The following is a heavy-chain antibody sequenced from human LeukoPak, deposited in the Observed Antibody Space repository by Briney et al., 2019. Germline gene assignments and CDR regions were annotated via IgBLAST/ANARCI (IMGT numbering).Heavy chain of an antibody. V-gene: IGHV5-51*01. J-gene: IGHJ4*02. CDR3: ARHPAGYCTSTTCPWYFDY. CDR1: GYSFTSYW. Sequence: GESLKISCKGSGYSFTSYWIGWVRQMPGKGLEWMGIIHPDDSDTTYSPSFQGQVTISADKSISTAYLQWTSLKASDTAMYYCARHPAGYCTSTTCPWYFDYWGQGTLVTVSS. D-gene: IGHD2-2*01. CDR2: IHPDDSDT.